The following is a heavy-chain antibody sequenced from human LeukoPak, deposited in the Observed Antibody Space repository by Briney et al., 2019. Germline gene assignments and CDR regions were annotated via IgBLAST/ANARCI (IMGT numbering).Heavy chain of an antibody. Sequence: ASVKVSCKASGYTFTSYYMHWVRQAPGQGLEWMGIINPSGGSTGYAQKFQGRVTMTRDTSTSTVYMELSSLRSEDTAVYYCARDWGDYVWGSYRPYYFDYWGQGTLVTVSS. D-gene: IGHD3-16*02. J-gene: IGHJ4*02. CDR2: INPSGGST. V-gene: IGHV1-46*01. CDR3: ARDWGDYVWGSYRPYYFDY. CDR1: GYTFTSYY.